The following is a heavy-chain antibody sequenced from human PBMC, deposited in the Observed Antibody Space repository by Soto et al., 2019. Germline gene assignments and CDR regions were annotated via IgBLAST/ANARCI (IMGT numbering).Heavy chain of an antibody. CDR3: AAAGRGYYSCGSCDPSSLYGMDV. D-gene: IGHD2-15*01. V-gene: IGHV1-58*01. Sequence: SVKVSCKASGFTFTSSAVQWVRQARGQRLEWIGWINVGSGNTNYAQKFQERVTITRDMSISTAYMELSSLRSEDTAVYYCAAAGRGYYSCGSCDPSSLYGMDVWGQGTTVTVSS. CDR1: GFTFTSSA. CDR2: INVGSGNT. J-gene: IGHJ6*02.